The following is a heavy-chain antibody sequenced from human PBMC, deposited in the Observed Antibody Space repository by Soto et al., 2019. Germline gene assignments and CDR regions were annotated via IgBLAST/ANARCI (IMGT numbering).Heavy chain of an antibody. CDR1: GYTFTVYY. D-gene: IGHD6-19*01. J-gene: IGHJ4*02. Sequence: ASVKVSCKASGYTFTVYYMHWVRQAPGQGLEWMGWINPNSGGTNYAQKFQGWVTMTRDTSISTAYMELSRLRSDDTAVYYCARSITSSSGWVFDYWGQGTLVTVSS. V-gene: IGHV1-2*04. CDR2: INPNSGGT. CDR3: ARSITSSSGWVFDY.